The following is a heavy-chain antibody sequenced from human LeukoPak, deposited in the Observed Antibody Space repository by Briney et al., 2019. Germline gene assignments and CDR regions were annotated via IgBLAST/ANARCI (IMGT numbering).Heavy chain of an antibody. V-gene: IGHV4-59*02. CDR1: GVSVSTSH. CDR3: SEGYFEPFDH. Sequence: PSETLSLTCNVSGVSVSTSHWNWIRQRPGKGLEWIGCLSYTGKTDYNPSLKSRVSISLGSSNNHFSLKLTSVTAADTAVYYCSEGYFEPFDHCGQGILVTVSS. CDR2: LSYTGKT. J-gene: IGHJ4*02. D-gene: IGHD2/OR15-2a*01.